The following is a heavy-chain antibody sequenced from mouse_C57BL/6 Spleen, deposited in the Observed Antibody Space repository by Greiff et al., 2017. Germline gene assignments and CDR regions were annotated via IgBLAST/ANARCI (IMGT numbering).Heavy chain of an antibody. J-gene: IGHJ3*01. V-gene: IGHV1-52*01. D-gene: IGHD2-3*01. CDR3: ARLGYDGTGFAY. CDR2: IDPSDSET. CDR1: GYTFTSYW. Sequence: QVQLKQPGAELVRPGSSVKLSCKASGYTFTSYWMHWVKQRPIQGLEWIGNIDPSDSETHYNQKFKDKATLTVDKSSSTAYMQLSSLTSEDSAVYYCARLGYDGTGFAYWGQGTLVTVSA.